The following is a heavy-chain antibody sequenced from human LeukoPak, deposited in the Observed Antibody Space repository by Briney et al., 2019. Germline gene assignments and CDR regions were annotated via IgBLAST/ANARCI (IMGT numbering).Heavy chain of an antibody. CDR1: GFTFSSYA. D-gene: IGHD3-22*01. V-gene: IGHV3-21*01. Sequence: GGSLRLSCAASGFTFSSYAVSWVRQAPGKGLEWVSSISSSSSYIYYADSVKGRFTISRDNAKNSLYLQMNSLRAEDTAVYYCARVDNYYYDSSGYYWDYWGQGTLVTVSS. CDR3: ARVDNYYYDSSGYYWDY. J-gene: IGHJ4*02. CDR2: ISSSSSYI.